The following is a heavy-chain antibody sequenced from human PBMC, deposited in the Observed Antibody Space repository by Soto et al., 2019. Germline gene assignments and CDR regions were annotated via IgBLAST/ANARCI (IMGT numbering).Heavy chain of an antibody. J-gene: IGHJ4*02. Sequence: GASVKVSCKASGYTFTSYYMHWVRQAPGQGLEWMGIINPSGGSTSYAQKFQGRVTMTRDTSTSTVYMELSSLRSEDTAVYYCARGHCTNGVCYGSESVEATDFDYWGQGTLVTVS. D-gene: IGHD2-8*01. CDR2: INPSGGST. CDR3: ARGHCTNGVCYGSESVEATDFDY. V-gene: IGHV1-46*01. CDR1: GYTFTSYY.